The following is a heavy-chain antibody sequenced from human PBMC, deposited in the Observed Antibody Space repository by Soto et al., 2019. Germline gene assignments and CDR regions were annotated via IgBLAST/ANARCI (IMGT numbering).Heavy chain of an antibody. CDR1: GGTFSTYA. J-gene: IGHJ3*02. D-gene: IGHD3-16*01. CDR2: IIPIFGTA. V-gene: IGHV1-69*06. Sequence: QVQLVQSGAEVKKPGSSVKVSCKASGGTFSTYAISWVRQAPGQGLEWMGGIIPIFGTANYAQKFQGRVTITADKSTSTAYMELGSLRSEDTAVYYCAREGARGGGYLVYAFDIWGQGTMVTVSS. CDR3: AREGARGGGYLVYAFDI.